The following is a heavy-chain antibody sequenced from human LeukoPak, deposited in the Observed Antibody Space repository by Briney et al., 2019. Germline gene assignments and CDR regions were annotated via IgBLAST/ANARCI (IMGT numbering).Heavy chain of an antibody. V-gene: IGHV3-21*01. J-gene: IGHJ4*02. CDR2: ITSSSYYI. Sequence: PGGSLRLSCEASGFTFSSFTMNWVRQAPGKELEWVSSITSSSYYIYYADSMKGRFTISRDNAKNSLYLQMNSLRAEDTAVYYCARGWYGDFDYWGQGTLVTVSS. CDR1: GFTFSSFT. D-gene: IGHD6-13*01. CDR3: ARGWYGDFDY.